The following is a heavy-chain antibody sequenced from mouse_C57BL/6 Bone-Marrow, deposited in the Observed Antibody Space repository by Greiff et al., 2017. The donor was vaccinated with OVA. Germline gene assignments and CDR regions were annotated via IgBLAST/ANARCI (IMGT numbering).Heavy chain of an antibody. CDR1: GFTFSSYG. CDR3: ERRDYGSSTFAY. J-gene: IGHJ3*01. V-gene: IGHV5-6*02. Sequence: EVNVVESGGDLVKPGGSLKLSCAASGFTFSSYGMSWVRQTPDKRLEWVATISSGGSYTYYPDSVKGRFTISRDNAKNTLYLQMSSLKSEDTAMYDCERRDYGSSTFAYWGQGTLVTVSA. CDR2: ISSGGSYT. D-gene: IGHD1-1*01.